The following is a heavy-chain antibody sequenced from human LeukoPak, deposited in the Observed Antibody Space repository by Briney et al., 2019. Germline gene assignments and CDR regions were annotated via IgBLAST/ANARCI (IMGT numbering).Heavy chain of an antibody. CDR2: ISSNGGST. CDR1: GFTFSSYA. J-gene: IGHJ4*02. D-gene: IGHD3-10*02. Sequence: GGSLRLSCAASGFTFSSYAMHWVRQAPGKGLEYVSAISSNGGSTYYANSVKGRFTISRDNSKNTLYLQMGSLRAEDMAVYYCARSPQMFGESGFDYWGQGTLVTVSS. V-gene: IGHV3-64*01. CDR3: ARSPQMFGESGFDY.